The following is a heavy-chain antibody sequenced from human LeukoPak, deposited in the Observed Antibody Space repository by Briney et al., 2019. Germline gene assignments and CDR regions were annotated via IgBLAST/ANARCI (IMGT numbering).Heavy chain of an antibody. CDR1: GFTSSSYW. D-gene: IGHD3-16*01. CDR3: ARMMEGFDP. J-gene: IGHJ5*02. Sequence: RGSLRLSCAASGFTSSSYWMSWVRQAPGKGLEWVANIKQDGSEKYYVDSVKGRFTISRDNAKNSLYLQMNSLRAEDTAVYYCARMMEGFDPWGQGTLVTVSS. V-gene: IGHV3-7*03. CDR2: IKQDGSEK.